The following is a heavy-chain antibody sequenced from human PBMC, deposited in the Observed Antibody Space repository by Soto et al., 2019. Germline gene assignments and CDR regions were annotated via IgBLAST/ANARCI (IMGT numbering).Heavy chain of an antibody. Sequence: ASVKVSCKASGYAFTSYDINWVRQATGQGLEWMGWMNPNSGNTGYAQKFQGRVTMTTNTSISTAYMELRSLRSDDTAVYYCARRDQLLRFDYWGQGTLVTVS. D-gene: IGHD2-2*01. CDR1: GYAFTSYD. J-gene: IGHJ4*02. CDR3: ARRDQLLRFDY. CDR2: MNPNSGNT. V-gene: IGHV1-8*01.